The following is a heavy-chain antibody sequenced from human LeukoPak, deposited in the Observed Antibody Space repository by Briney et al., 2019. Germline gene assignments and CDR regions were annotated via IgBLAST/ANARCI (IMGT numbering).Heavy chain of an antibody. Sequence: KSSETLSFTCTVSGDSIRSYYWTWIRQSPGKGLEWIGYISYSGSTTYNPALKGRVTISIDTSKNLFSLSLTSVTAADTAVYYCAGDKGTNIWSFYWGQGTLVTVSS. J-gene: IGHJ4*02. CDR1: GDSIRSYY. D-gene: IGHD2-8*02. V-gene: IGHV4-59*01. CDR3: AGDKGTNIWSFY. CDR2: ISYSGST.